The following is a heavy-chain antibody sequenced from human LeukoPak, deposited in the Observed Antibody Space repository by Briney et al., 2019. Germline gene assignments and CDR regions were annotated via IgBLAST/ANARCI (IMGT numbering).Heavy chain of an antibody. Sequence: SETLSLTCAVSGGSIISSDWWSWVRQPPGKGLEWIAEIFHSGSTNYNPSLKSRVTISIDKSRSQFSLKLNSVTAADTALYYCARVGGYYDSSGYSHSSRAFGIWGQGTMVTVSS. CDR2: IFHSGST. V-gene: IGHV4-4*02. CDR3: ARVGGYYDSSGYSHSSRAFGI. J-gene: IGHJ3*02. D-gene: IGHD3-22*01. CDR1: GGSIISSDW.